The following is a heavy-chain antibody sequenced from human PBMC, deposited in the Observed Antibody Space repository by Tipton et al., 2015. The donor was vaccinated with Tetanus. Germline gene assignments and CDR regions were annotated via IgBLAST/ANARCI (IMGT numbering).Heavy chain of an antibody. J-gene: IGHJ4*02. CDR1: GYTFTSYD. CDR3: ATIGGACQRSHDS. Sequence: QLVQSGAEVKKPGASVKVPCKTSGYTFTSYDINWVRQATGQGLEWLGWMKPNSGYTGYALKFRGRVTMTRDSLINTAYMEVSDQRSEDTAVYFCATIGGACQRSHDSWGQATHVTVSS. D-gene: IGHD2-21*02. CDR2: MKPNSGYT. V-gene: IGHV1-8*01.